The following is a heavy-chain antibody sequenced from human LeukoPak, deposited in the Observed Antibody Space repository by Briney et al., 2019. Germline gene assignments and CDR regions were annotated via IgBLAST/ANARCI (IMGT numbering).Heavy chain of an antibody. V-gene: IGHV4-39*01. J-gene: IGHJ4*02. Sequence: SETLSLTCTVSGGSISGSSYYWGWIRQPPGKGLEWVGSIYYSGSTYYNPSLKSRVTISVDTSKNQFSLKLSSVTAADTAVYYCARVGDCSSTSCSNWGQGTLVTVSS. D-gene: IGHD2-2*01. CDR1: GGSISGSSYY. CDR2: IYYSGST. CDR3: ARVGDCSSTSCSN.